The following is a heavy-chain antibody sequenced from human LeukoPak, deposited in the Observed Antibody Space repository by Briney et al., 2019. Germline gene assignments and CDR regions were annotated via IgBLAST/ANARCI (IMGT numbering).Heavy chain of an antibody. CDR2: ISSSSSTI. CDR3: ARGAYYYED. J-gene: IGHJ4*02. V-gene: IGHV3-48*01. CDR1: GFTFSSHS. Sequence: GGSPRLSCAASGFTFSSHSMNWFRQAPGKGLEWVSYISSSSSTIYYADSVKGRFTISRDNAKNSLYLQMNSLRAEDTAVYYCARGAYYYEDWGQGTLVTVSS. D-gene: IGHD3-22*01.